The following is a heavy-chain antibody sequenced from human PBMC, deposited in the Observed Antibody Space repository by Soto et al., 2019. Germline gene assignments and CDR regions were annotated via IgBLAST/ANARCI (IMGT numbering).Heavy chain of an antibody. D-gene: IGHD6-19*01. CDR1: GYIFGNYL. J-gene: IGHJ4*02. CDR2: VSPGDSDT. CDR3: ARRVGWSYDY. Sequence: GESLKISCKGFGYIFGNYLIGWVRQMPGKGLEWMGIVSPGDSDTRLSPSFQGQVTMSVDRSISTAYLQWSSLKASDTAIYYCARRVGWSYDYWGQATLVTVSS. V-gene: IGHV5-51*01.